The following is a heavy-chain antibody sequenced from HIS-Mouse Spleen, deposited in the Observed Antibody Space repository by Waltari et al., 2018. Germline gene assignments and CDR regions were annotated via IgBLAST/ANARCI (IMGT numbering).Heavy chain of an antibody. Sequence: QVQLPQWGAGLLKPSETLSLTCAVYGGSFSGYYWRWIRQPPGKGLEWIGEINHSGSTNYNPSLKSRVTISVDTSKNQFSLKLSSVTAADTAVYYCARVRTGDPSYWYFDLWGRGTLVTVSS. CDR3: ARVRTGDPSYWYFDL. D-gene: IGHD7-27*01. CDR2: INHSGST. V-gene: IGHV4-34*01. J-gene: IGHJ2*01. CDR1: GGSFSGYY.